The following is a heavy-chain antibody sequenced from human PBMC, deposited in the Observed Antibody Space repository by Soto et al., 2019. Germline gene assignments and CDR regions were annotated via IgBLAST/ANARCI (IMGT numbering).Heavy chain of an antibody. CDR2: INPSGGST. D-gene: IGHD3-10*01. V-gene: IGHV1-46*01. J-gene: IGHJ5*02. Sequence: QVQLVQSGAEVKKPGASVKVSCKASGYTFTSYYMHWVRQAPGQGLEWMGIINPSGGSTSYAQKFQGRVTMTRDTYTSTVYMELSSLRSEDTAVYYCARASLTMVRGVRRGGVDPWGQGTLVTVSS. CDR3: ARASLTMVRGVRRGGVDP. CDR1: GYTFTSYY.